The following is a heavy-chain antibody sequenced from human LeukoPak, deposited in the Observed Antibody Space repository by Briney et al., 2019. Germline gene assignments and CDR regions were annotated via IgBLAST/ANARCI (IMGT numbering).Heavy chain of an antibody. V-gene: IGHV5-51*01. D-gene: IGHD1-26*01. J-gene: IGHJ4*02. Sequence: GESLKISCKASGFDFTVHWIAWVRQMPGKGLEWMGIICPGDSNTKYSPPFRGQVTISADKSITTAYLQWSSLKASDTAMYYCARRDGGSYQFDYWGQGTLVTVSS. CDR3: ARRDGGSYQFDY. CDR1: GFDFTVHW. CDR2: ICPGDSNT.